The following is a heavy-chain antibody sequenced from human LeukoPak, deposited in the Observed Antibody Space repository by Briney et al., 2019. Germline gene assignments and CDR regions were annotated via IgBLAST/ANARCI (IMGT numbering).Heavy chain of an antibody. J-gene: IGHJ5*02. CDR1: GYTFTSYD. V-gene: IGHV1-8*01. CDR3: ARGPLVRLPSSFDP. Sequence: ASVKVSCKASGYTFTSYDINCVRQATGQGLEWMGLMNPNSGNTGSAQRFQGRVTMTRDTSISTAYMELRSLTSEDTAVYYCARGPLVRLPSSFDPWGQGTLVTVSS. D-gene: IGHD3-16*02. CDR2: MNPNSGNT.